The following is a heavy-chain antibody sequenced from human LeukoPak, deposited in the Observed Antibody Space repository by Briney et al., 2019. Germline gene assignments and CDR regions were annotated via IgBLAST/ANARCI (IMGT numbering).Heavy chain of an antibody. J-gene: IGHJ4*02. Sequence: SETLSLTCTVSGYSISSGYYWGWIRQPPGKGLEWIGSIYHSGSTYYNPSLKSRVTISVDTSKNQFSLKLSSVTAADTAVYYCARSSIYGSGSYYLLPPFDYWGQGTLVTVSS. CDR2: IYHSGST. D-gene: IGHD3-10*01. CDR1: GYSISSGYY. CDR3: ARSSIYGSGSYYLLPPFDY. V-gene: IGHV4-38-2*02.